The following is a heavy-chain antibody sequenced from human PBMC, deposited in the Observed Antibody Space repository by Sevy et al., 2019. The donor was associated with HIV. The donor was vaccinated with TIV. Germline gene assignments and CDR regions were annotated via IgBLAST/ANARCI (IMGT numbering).Heavy chain of an antibody. Sequence: GGSLRLSCAASGFTFSSYWMSWVRQAPGKGLEWVANIKQDGSEKYYVDSVKGRLTISRDNAKNSLYLQMNRLRAEDTAVYYCARDSLGDIVVVVAATDYFDYWGQGTLVTVSS. CDR3: ARDSLGDIVVVVAATDYFDY. CDR1: GFTFSSYW. CDR2: IKQDGSEK. V-gene: IGHV3-7*01. D-gene: IGHD2-15*01. J-gene: IGHJ4*02.